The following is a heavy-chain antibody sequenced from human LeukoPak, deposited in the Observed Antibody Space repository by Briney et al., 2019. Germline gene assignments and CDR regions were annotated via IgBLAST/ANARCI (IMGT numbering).Heavy chain of an antibody. Sequence: GGSLRLSCAASGFTVSTYYMTWVRQAPGKGLECVSVIYSGGSTYCADSVKGRFTVSRDNSKNTLYLQMNSLRAEDTAMYYCARGLGYCTSTTCLLPFDYWGQGTLVTVSS. V-gene: IGHV3-53*01. CDR2: IYSGGST. CDR1: GFTVSTYY. D-gene: IGHD2-2*01. J-gene: IGHJ4*02. CDR3: ARGLGYCTSTTCLLPFDY.